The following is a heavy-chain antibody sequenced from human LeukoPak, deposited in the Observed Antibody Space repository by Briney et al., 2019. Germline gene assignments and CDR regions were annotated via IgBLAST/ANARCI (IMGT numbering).Heavy chain of an antibody. CDR1: GFNVGDYA. J-gene: IGHJ4*02. D-gene: IGHD5-12*01. CDR3: SRGLEGFTAYDDY. CDR2: IRSQTYGGTA. Sequence: GGSLRLSCTASGFNVGDYAMSWVRQAPGKGLEWVGFIRSQTYGGTADYAASVEGRFTISRDDSNNIVYLQMNSLKTEDTALYYCSRGLEGFTAYDDYWGQGTLVTVSS. V-gene: IGHV3-49*04.